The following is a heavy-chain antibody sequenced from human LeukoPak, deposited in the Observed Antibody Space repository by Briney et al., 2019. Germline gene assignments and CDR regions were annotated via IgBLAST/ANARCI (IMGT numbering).Heavy chain of an antibody. Sequence: SETLSLTCAVYGGSFSGYYWSWIRQPPGKGLEWIGEINHSGSTNYNPSLKSRVTISVDTSKNQFSLKLSSVTAADTAVYYCARAPLGYDFWSGYQNYFDYWGQGTLVTVSS. J-gene: IGHJ4*02. CDR2: INHSGST. V-gene: IGHV4-34*01. CDR1: GGSFSGYY. D-gene: IGHD3-3*01. CDR3: ARAPLGYDFWSGYQNYFDY.